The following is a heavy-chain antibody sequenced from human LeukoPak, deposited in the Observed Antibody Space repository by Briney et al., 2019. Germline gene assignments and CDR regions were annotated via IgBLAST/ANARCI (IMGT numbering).Heavy chain of an antibody. D-gene: IGHD5-18*01. CDR1: GFTFSSCS. V-gene: IGHV3-21*01. CDR3: ARYSYGSYWYFDL. J-gene: IGHJ2*01. CDR2: ISSSSSYI. Sequence: PGGSLRLSCAASGFTFSSCSMNWVRQAPGKGLEWVSSISSSSSYIYYADSVKGRFTISRDNAKNSLYLQMNSLRAEGTAVYYCARYSYGSYWYFDLWGRGTLVTVSS.